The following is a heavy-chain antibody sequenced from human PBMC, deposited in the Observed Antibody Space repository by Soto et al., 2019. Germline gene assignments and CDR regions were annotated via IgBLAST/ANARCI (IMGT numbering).Heavy chain of an antibody. CDR3: AKDIWPGGDPGLMFGY. Sequence: EVQLVESGGVVVQPGGSLRLSCAASGFTFDDYTMHWVRQAPGKGLEWVSLISWDGGSTYYADSVKGRFTISRDNSKNSLYLQINSLRTEDTALYYCAKDIWPGGDPGLMFGYWGQGTLVTFSS. CDR2: ISWDGGST. D-gene: IGHD2-21*02. J-gene: IGHJ4*02. CDR1: GFTFDDYT. V-gene: IGHV3-43*01.